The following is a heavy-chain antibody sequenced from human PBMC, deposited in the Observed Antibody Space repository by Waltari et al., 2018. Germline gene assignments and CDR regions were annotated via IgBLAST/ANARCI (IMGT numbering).Heavy chain of an antibody. J-gene: IGHJ6*02. D-gene: IGHD3-10*01. CDR1: GGTFSSYA. CDR2: IIPIVGTA. CDR3: ARHMGQGAYYYGMDV. Sequence: QVQLVQSGAEVKKPGSSVKVSCKASGGTFSSYAISWVRQAPGQGLEWMGGIIPIVGTANDAKKFQGRVTITADESTSTAYMELSSLRSEDTAVYYCARHMGQGAYYYGMDVWGQGTTVTVSS. V-gene: IGHV1-69*12.